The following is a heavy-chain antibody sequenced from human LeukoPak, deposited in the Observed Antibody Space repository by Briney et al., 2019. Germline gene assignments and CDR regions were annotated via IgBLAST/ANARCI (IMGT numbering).Heavy chain of an antibody. V-gene: IGHV4-59*08. D-gene: IGHD6-13*01. CDR3: ARADSSPNYYYYGMDV. CDR2: IYYSGST. J-gene: IGHJ6*02. Sequence: PSETLSLTCTVSGGSISSYYWSWIRQPPGKGLEWIGYIYYSGSTNYNPSLKSRVTISADTSKNQYSLKLSSVTAADTAVYYCARADSSPNYYYYGMDVWGQGTTVTVSS. CDR1: GGSISSYY.